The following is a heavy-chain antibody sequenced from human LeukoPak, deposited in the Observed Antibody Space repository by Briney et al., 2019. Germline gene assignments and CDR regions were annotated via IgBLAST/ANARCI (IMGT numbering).Heavy chain of an antibody. Sequence: SETLSLTCTVSGCTISSGGYYWSWIRQHPGKGLEWIGYIYYSGSTYYNPSLKSRVTISVDTSKNQFSLKLSSVTAADTAVYYCARDNAGDYYYGMDVWGQGTTVTVSS. J-gene: IGHJ6*02. CDR1: GCTISSGGYY. CDR2: IYYSGST. D-gene: IGHD3-10*01. V-gene: IGHV4-31*03. CDR3: ARDNAGDYYYGMDV.